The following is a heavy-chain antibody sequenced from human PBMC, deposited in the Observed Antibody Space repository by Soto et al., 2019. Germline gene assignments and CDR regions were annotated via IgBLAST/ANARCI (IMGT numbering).Heavy chain of an antibody. CDR2: ISGSGGST. CDR3: AKRYDFWSPGRDVFDY. J-gene: IGHJ4*02. D-gene: IGHD3-3*01. CDR1: GFTFSSYA. V-gene: IGHV3-23*01. Sequence: GGSLRLSCAASGFTFSSYAMSWVRQAPGKGLEWVSAISGSGGSTYYADSVKGRFTISRDNSENTLYLQMNSLRAEDTAVYYCAKRYDFWSPGRDVFDYWGQGTLVTVSS.